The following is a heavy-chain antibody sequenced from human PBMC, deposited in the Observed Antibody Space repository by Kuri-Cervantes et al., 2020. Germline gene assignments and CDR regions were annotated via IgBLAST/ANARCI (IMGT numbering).Heavy chain of an antibody. J-gene: IGHJ4*02. CDR3: ARGGFPDY. Sequence: GGSLRLSCAASGLTFSNYGLHWVRQAPGKGLEWVAFIRSDGSNKYYADSVKGRFTISRDNSKNTMYLQMNSLRADDTAVYYCARGGFPDYWGQGTLVTVSS. V-gene: IGHV3-30*02. D-gene: IGHD2-15*01. CDR1: GLTFSNYG. CDR2: IRSDGSNK.